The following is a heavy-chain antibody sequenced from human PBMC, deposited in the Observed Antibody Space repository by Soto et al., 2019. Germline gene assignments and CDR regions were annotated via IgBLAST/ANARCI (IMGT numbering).Heavy chain of an antibody. CDR1: GGSISSSSYY. V-gene: IGHV4-39*01. J-gene: IGHJ4*02. D-gene: IGHD6-19*01. Sequence: PSETLSLTCTVSGGSISSSSYYWGWIRQPPGKGLEWIGSIYYSGSTYYNPSLKSRVTISVDTSKNQFSLKLSSVTAADTAVYYCARHRAGIAVAVYFDYWGQGTLVTVSS. CDR3: ARHRAGIAVAVYFDY. CDR2: IYYSGST.